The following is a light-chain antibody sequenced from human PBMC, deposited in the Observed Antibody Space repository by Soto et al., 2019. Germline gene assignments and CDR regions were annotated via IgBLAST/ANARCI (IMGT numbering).Light chain of an antibody. J-gene: IGKJ4*01. CDR1: QSVISMY. CDR3: QQYGSSPVT. CDR2: GAS. V-gene: IGKV3-20*01. Sequence: EIVLTQSPGALSLSPGERATLSCRASQSVISMYLAWYQQKPGQAPRLLIYGASSRATGIPDRFSGSGSGTDFTLTISRLEPEDFAVYYCQQYGSSPVTFGGGTKVDIK.